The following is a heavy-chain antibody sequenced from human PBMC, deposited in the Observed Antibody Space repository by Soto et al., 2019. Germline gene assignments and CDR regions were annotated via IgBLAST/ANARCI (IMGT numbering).Heavy chain of an antibody. D-gene: IGHD3-22*01. CDR2: IYYSGST. V-gene: IGHV4-59*12. Sequence: SETLSLTCTVSGGSLSSYYWSWIRQPPGKGLEWIGYIYYSGSTNYNPSLKSRVTISVDTSKNQFSLKLSSVTAADTAVYYCARVSLGVVIGSLDYWGQGTLVTVSS. J-gene: IGHJ4*02. CDR1: GGSLSSYY. CDR3: ARVSLGVVIGSLDY.